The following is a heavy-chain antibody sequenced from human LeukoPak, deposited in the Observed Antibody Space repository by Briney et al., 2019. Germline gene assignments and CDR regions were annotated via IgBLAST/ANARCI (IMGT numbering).Heavy chain of an antibody. D-gene: IGHD6-19*01. CDR2: ISDTGGAT. V-gene: IGHV3-23*01. CDR1: GFTFSNYA. J-gene: IGHJ4*02. Sequence: GGSLRLSCAASGFTFSNYAMSWVRQAPGKGLEWVSSISDTGGATYYADSVKGRFTISRDNSRNTLYLQMNSLRADDTAVYYCTKLKGWYGDGYFDYWGQGIVVTVSS. CDR3: TKLKGWYGDGYFDY.